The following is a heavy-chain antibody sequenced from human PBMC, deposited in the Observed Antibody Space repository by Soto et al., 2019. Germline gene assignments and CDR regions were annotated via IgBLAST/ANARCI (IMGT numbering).Heavy chain of an antibody. J-gene: IGHJ4*02. CDR2: MYYSGST. D-gene: IGHD1-26*01. Sequence: SETLSLTCTVSVESISIYYWSWIRQPPGKGLEWIGYMYYSGSTNYNPSLKSRVTISVDTSKNQFSLKLSSVTAADTAVYYCARDRSGGSYPETFDFWGQGTLVTVSS. CDR1: VESISIYY. V-gene: IGHV4-59*01. CDR3: ARDRSGGSYPETFDF.